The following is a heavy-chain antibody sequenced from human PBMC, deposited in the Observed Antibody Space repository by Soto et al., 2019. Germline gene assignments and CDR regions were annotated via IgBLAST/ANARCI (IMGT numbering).Heavy chain of an antibody. CDR2: VYYTGST. V-gene: IGHV4-59*01. J-gene: IGHJ5*02. Sequence: SETLSLSWTVSGGSINNYYWTWIRQSPGRGLEWIGYVYYTGSTNYNPSLKSRVTMSLDTSRNQFSLGLSSVTAADTAIYFCARYSPPKKSYDSNPGWFAPWGQGTLVTVSS. D-gene: IGHD3-22*01. CDR3: ARYSPPKKSYDSNPGWFAP. CDR1: GGSINNYY.